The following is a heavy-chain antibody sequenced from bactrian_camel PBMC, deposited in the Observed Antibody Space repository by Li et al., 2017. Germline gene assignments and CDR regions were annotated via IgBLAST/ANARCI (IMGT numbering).Heavy chain of an antibody. D-gene: IGHD6*01. CDR2: IDSEGK. CDR1: GYTVSRYC. J-gene: IGHJ4*01. CDR3: AAGRFGCTVAAGDVDEYDY. Sequence: HVQLVESGGGSVQPGGSLRLSCAASGYTVSRYCMGWFRQTRGKEREGVAHIDSEGKWYAESLKGRSTISTDDANNTLDLQLDSLQPEDTAMYYCAAGRFGCTVAAGDVDEYDYRGQGTQVTVS. V-gene: IGHV3S26*01.